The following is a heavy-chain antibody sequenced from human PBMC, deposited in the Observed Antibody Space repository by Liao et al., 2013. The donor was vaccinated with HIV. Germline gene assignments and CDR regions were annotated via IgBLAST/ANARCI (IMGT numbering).Heavy chain of an antibody. CDR1: SGHSMSAYY. V-gene: IGHV4-4*07. J-gene: IGHJ2*01. D-gene: IGHD2-15*01. CDR2: MFISGST. CDR3: ARERIPLKFGYFDL. Sequence: QVQLQESGPGLVKPSETLSLTCTVSSGHSMSAYYWNWIRQPAGKGLEWIGRMFISGSTDYNPSSGVESPSSVDTSKNQFSLKLSSVTAADTAVYYCARERIPLKFGYFDLWGRGTVVSVSS.